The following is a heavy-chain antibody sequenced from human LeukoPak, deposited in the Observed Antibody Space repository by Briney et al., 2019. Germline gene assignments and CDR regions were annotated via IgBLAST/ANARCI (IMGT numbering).Heavy chain of an antibody. CDR2: ISYDGSNK. CDR1: GFTFSSYG. CDR3: AVGWLRFDY. Sequence: PGRSLRLPCAASGFTFSSYGMHWVRQAPGKGLEWVAVISYDGSNKYYADSVKGRFAISRDNSKNTLYLQMNSLRAEDTAVYYCAVGWLRFDYWGQGTLVTVSS. D-gene: IGHD5-12*01. J-gene: IGHJ4*02. V-gene: IGHV3-30*03.